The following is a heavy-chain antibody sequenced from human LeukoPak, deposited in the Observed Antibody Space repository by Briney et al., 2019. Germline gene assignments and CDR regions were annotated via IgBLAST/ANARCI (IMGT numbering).Heavy chain of an antibody. D-gene: IGHD2-2*01. CDR1: GFTFSSYG. J-gene: IGHJ4*02. CDR3: ARGGYQLLWY. Sequence: GGSLRLSCAASGFTFSSYGMHWVRQAPGGGLEWVAFIRYDGSNKYYADSVKGRFTISRDNSKNTLYLQMNSLRAEDTAVYYCARGGYQLLWYWGQGTLVTVSS. CDR2: IRYDGSNK. V-gene: IGHV3-30*02.